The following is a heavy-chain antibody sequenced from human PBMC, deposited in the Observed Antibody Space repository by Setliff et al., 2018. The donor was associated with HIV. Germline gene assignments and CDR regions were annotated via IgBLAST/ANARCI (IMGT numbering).Heavy chain of an antibody. D-gene: IGHD3-16*02. Sequence: SLRLSCAVSGFTFSSYAMSWVRQAPGKGLEWVSGISGSGGSTYYADSVKGRFTISRDNSKNTLYLQMNSLRAQDTAVYYCAKGLSGPFDYWGQGTLVTVSS. CDR3: AKGLSGPFDY. CDR2: ISGSGGST. V-gene: IGHV3-23*01. J-gene: IGHJ4*02. CDR1: GFTFSSYA.